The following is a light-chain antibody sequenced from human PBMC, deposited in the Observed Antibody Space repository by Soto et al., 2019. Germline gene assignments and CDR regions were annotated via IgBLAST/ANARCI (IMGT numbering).Light chain of an antibody. J-gene: IGKJ1*01. CDR3: QQYNSYPWT. CDR2: KAS. CDR1: QSISSR. Sequence: DIQMTQSPSTLSASVGDRATITCRASQSISSRLAWYQQKPGKAPKLLIYKASSLESGVPSRFSGSGSGTEFTLTISSLQPDDFATYYCQQYNSYPWTFGQGTKVAIK. V-gene: IGKV1-5*03.